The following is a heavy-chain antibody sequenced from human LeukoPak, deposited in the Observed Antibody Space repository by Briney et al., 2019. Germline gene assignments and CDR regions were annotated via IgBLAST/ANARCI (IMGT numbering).Heavy chain of an antibody. J-gene: IGHJ5*02. V-gene: IGHV4-38-2*02. CDR1: GYSISSGYY. CDR3: ARAYHSSWYLNWFDP. D-gene: IGHD6-13*01. Sequence: SETLSLTCTVSGYSISSGYYWGWIRQPPGKGLEWIGTIYHSGTTYYNPSLKSRVTMSVDTSKNEFSLKLSSVTAADTAVYYCARAYHSSWYLNWFDPWGQGTLVTVSS. CDR2: IYHSGTT.